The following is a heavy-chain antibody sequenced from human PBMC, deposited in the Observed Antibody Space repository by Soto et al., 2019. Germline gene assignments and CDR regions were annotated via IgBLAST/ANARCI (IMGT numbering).Heavy chain of an antibody. V-gene: IGHV1-69*06. CDR3: ARGIAAAGLSYHFDY. CDR1: GGTFSSYA. Sequence: GASVKVSCKASGGTFSSYAISWVLQAPGQGVEWMGGIIPIFGTANYAQKFQGRVTITADKSTSTAYMELSSLRSEDTAVYYCARGIAAAGLSYHFDYWGQGTLVTVS. J-gene: IGHJ4*02. D-gene: IGHD6-13*01. CDR2: IIPIFGTA.